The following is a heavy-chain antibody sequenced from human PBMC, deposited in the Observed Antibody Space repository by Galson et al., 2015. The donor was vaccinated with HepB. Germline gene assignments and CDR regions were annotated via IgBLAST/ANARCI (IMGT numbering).Heavy chain of an antibody. CDR2: IYPGDSDT. J-gene: IGHJ4*02. V-gene: IGHV5-51*01. D-gene: IGHD6-13*01. CDR1: GYSFTSYW. CDR3: ARHGSAAAGIRYVEY. Sequence: QSGAEMKKPGESLKISCKGSGYSFTSYWIGWVRQVPGKGLEWMGIIYPGDSDTRYSPSFQGQVTISADKSISTAYLQWSSLKASDTAMYYCARHGSAAAGIRYVEYWGQGTLVTVSS.